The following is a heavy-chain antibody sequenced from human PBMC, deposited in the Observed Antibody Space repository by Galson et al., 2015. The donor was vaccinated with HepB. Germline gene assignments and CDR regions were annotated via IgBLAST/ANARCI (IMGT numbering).Heavy chain of an antibody. D-gene: IGHD2/OR15-2a*01. CDR2: INQDGTEK. Sequence: SLRLSCAASGFTFSSYWMNWVRQVPGKGLERVANINQDGTEKYYVDSVKGRFTISRDNAKNSLYVQMNSLRAEDTAVYYCARATLGWFDPWGQGTLVTVSS. J-gene: IGHJ5*02. CDR3: ARATLGWFDP. CDR1: GFTFSSYW. V-gene: IGHV3-7*03.